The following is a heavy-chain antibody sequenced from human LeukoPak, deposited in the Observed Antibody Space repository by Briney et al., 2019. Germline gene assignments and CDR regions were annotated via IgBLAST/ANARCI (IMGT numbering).Heavy chain of an antibody. D-gene: IGHD3-3*01. V-gene: IGHV3-48*02. CDR3: APRGVVIDY. Sequence: PGGSLRLSCAASGFXFSSYTINWVRQAPGKGLEWVSYISSSSSSTIYYADSVKGRFTISRDNAKNSLYLQMNSLRDEDTAVYYCAPRGVVIDYWGQGTLVTVSS. CDR2: ISSSSSSTI. J-gene: IGHJ4*02. CDR1: GFXFSSYT.